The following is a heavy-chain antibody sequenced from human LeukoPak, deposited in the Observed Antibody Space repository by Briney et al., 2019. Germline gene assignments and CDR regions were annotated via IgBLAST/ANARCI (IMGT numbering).Heavy chain of an antibody. V-gene: IGHV3-23*01. J-gene: IGHJ4*02. Sequence: GGSLRLSCAASGFTFSSYAMSWVRQAPGKGLEWASAISGSGGSTYYADSVKGRFTISRDNSKNTLYLQMNSLRAEDTAVYYCAKGSSWYKGGFLFDYWGQGTLVTVSS. D-gene: IGHD6-13*01. CDR1: GFTFSSYA. CDR2: ISGSGGST. CDR3: AKGSSWYKGGFLFDY.